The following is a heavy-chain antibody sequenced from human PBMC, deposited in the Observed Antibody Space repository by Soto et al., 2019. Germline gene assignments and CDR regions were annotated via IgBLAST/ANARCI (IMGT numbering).Heavy chain of an antibody. J-gene: IGHJ3*02. CDR3: VREPRYCSGGSCSIMGDAFDI. D-gene: IGHD2-15*01. CDR2: IYNEFT. V-gene: IGHV3-NL1*01. CDR1: GFTFSSYS. Sequence: PGVSLRLSCAAAGFTFSSYSMNWVRQAPGKGLEWVSVIYNEFTDYADSVRGGFSISTDSSKNALYLQMNSLRAEDSAVYYCVREPRYCSGGSCSIMGDAFDIWGQGTMVTVSS.